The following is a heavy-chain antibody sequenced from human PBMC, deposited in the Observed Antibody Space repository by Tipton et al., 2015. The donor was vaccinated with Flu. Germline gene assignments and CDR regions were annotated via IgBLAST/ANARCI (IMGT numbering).Heavy chain of an antibody. J-gene: IGHJ6*03. V-gene: IGHV1-69*01. Sequence: QLVQSGAEVKTPGSSVKVSCKASGGTFDTYSITWVRQAPGQGLEWMGGVNPFFGPPQYAQKFQDRLTIDADDSTNTAYMELRSLSSEDTAVYFCARDRSPGLERLDYYYMDVWGEGTTVTVSS. CDR3: ARDRSPGLERLDYYYMDV. D-gene: IGHD2-21*01. CDR2: VNPFFGPP. CDR1: GGTFDTYS.